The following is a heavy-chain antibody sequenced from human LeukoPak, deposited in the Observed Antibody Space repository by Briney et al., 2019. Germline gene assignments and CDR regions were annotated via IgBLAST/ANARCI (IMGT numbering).Heavy chain of an antibody. CDR3: AREPTDCSGGSCYPGGWFDP. D-gene: IGHD2-15*01. J-gene: IGHJ5*02. CDR1: GFTFSSYS. V-gene: IGHV3-21*01. Sequence: GGSLRLSCAASGFTFSSYSMNWVRQAPGKGLEWVSSISSSSSYIYYADSVKGRFTISRDNAKNSLYLQMNSLRAEDTAVYYCAREPTDCSGGSCYPGGWFDPWGQGTLVTVSS. CDR2: ISSSSSYI.